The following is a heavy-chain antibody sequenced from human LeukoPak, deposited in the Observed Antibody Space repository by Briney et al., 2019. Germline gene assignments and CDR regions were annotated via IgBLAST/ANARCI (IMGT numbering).Heavy chain of an antibody. CDR1: GFTFSSYA. Sequence: GGSLRLSCAASGFTFSSYAMSWVRQAPGKGLEWVSAISGSGGSTYYADSVKGRFTISRDNSKNTLYLQMNSLKVEDTAVYYCTTDLKESGSDTTTGFQYWGQGTLVTVSS. CDR2: ISGSGGST. CDR3: TTDLKESGSDTTTGFQY. J-gene: IGHJ4*02. D-gene: IGHD1-26*01. V-gene: IGHV3-23*01.